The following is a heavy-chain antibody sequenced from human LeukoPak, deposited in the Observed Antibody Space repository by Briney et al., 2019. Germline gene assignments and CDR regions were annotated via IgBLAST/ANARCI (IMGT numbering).Heavy chain of an antibody. D-gene: IGHD6-13*01. V-gene: IGHV3-48*02. Sequence: AGGSLRLSCAAAGFTFSIGSMNWVRQPPGKGLEGVSYISSSSSSIYYADSVKGRFTISRDNAKNSLYLKMTSLRDDDPAVYYCARRLAVGGTRFDYWGQGTLVTVSS. CDR3: ARRLAVGGTRFDY. CDR2: ISSSSSSI. CDR1: GFTFSIGS. J-gene: IGHJ4*02.